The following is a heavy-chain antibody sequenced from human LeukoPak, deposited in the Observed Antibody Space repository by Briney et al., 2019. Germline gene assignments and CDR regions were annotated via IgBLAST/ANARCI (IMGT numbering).Heavy chain of an antibody. Sequence: ASVKVSCKASGYTFTSYYMHWVRQAPGQGLEWMGWINPHSGGTNYAQKFQGSVTMTRDTSISTVYMELSRLRSDDTAVYYCARASGSYWWFDSWGQGTLVTVSS. CDR2: INPHSGGT. J-gene: IGHJ5*01. V-gene: IGHV1-2*02. CDR1: GYTFTSYY. CDR3: ARASGSYWWFDS. D-gene: IGHD1-26*01.